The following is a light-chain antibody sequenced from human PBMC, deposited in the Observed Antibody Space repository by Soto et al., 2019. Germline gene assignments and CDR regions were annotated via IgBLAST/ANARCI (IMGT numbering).Light chain of an antibody. CDR1: QSVSSN. V-gene: IGKV3-15*01. CDR3: RQYNNWPT. J-gene: IGKJ1*01. Sequence: EIVMTQSPATLSVSPGERATISCRASQSVSSNLAWYQQKPGQAPRLLIYGASTRATGIPARFSGSGSGTEFTLTISSLQSEDFAVYYCRQYNNWPTFGQGTKV. CDR2: GAS.